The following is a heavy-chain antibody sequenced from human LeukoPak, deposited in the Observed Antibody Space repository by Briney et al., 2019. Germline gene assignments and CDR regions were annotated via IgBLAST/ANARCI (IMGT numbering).Heavy chain of an antibody. J-gene: IGHJ4*02. CDR1: GFTFSSYA. D-gene: IGHD4-23*01. V-gene: IGHV3-23*01. Sequence: GGSLRLSCAASGFTFSSYAMSWVRQAPGKGLEWVSAISGSGGSTYYADSVKGRFTISRDNSKNSLFLQMNSLRVEDTAVYYCARDRGYSSFDYWGQGTLVTVPS. CDR2: ISGSGGST. CDR3: ARDRGYSSFDY.